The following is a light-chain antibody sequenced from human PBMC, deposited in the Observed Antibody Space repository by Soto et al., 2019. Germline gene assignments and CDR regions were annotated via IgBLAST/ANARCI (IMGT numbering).Light chain of an antibody. V-gene: IGKV1-5*03. CDR1: QSVSTW. J-gene: IGKJ4*01. CDR2: KAY. CDR3: QQYNSNPLT. Sequence: DIQMTQSPSTLSASVGDRVTITCRASQSVSTWLAWYQQKPGKVPKLLIYKAYSLESGVPSRFSGSGSGTEFPLTISSLQPDDFATYYCQQYNSNPLTFGGVTKVEIK.